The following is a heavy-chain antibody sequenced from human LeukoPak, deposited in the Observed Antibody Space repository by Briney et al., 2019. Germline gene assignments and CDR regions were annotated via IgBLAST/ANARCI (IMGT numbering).Heavy chain of an antibody. CDR3: ARDSIVRGNIGNDMDV. D-gene: IGHD2-8*01. Sequence: GGSLRLSCAASGFTSSDYYMSWIRQAPGKGLEWVSYNSHSGRTMYYADSVKGRFSISRDNAKNSLYLQMNSLRAGDMAVYYCARDSIVRGNIGNDMDVWGKGTTVTVSS. J-gene: IGHJ6*03. V-gene: IGHV3-11*01. CDR1: GFTSSDYY. CDR2: NSHSGRTM.